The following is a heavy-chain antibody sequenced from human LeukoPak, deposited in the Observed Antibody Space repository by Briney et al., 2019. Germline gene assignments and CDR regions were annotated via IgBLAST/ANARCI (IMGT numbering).Heavy chain of an antibody. CDR3: ARLSYGGNWGGY. Sequence: ASVKVSCKASGYTFTSYYMHWVRQAPGHWLEWMGIINPSGGSTSYAQKFLGRVTMTRDTSTSTVYMELSSLRSEDTAVYYCARLSYGGNWGGYWGQGTLVTVPS. J-gene: IGHJ4*02. V-gene: IGHV1-46*01. CDR1: GYTFTSYY. D-gene: IGHD4-23*01. CDR2: INPSGGST.